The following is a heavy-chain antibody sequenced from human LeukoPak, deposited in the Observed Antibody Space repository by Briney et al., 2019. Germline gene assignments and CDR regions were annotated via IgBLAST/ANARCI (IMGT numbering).Heavy chain of an antibody. D-gene: IGHD3-9*01. CDR2: IYSGGST. J-gene: IGHJ4*02. CDR1: GFTVSSNY. Sequence: GGSLRLSCAASGFTVSSNYMSWVRQAPGKGLEWASVIYSGGSTYYADSVKGRFTISRDNSKNTLYLQMNSLRAEDTAVYYCAKGRSYDILTGYSTDRDLGYWGQGTLVTVSS. CDR3: AKGRSYDILTGYSTDRDLGY. V-gene: IGHV3-66*01.